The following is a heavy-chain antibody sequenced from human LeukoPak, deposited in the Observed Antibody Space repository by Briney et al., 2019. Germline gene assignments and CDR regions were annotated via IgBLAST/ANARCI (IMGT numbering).Heavy chain of an antibody. Sequence: SETLSLTCTVSGGSISSHYWSWIRQPPGKGPEWIGYIYYSGSTNYNPSLKSRVTISVDTSKNQFSLKLSSVTAADTAVYYWARGGHTLGYWGQGTLVTVSS. CDR3: ARGGHTLGY. J-gene: IGHJ4*02. CDR2: IYYSGST. D-gene: IGHD3-10*01. V-gene: IGHV4-59*11. CDR1: GGSISSHY.